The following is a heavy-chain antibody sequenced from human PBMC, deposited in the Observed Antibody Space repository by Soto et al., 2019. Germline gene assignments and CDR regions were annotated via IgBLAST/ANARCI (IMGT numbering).Heavy chain of an antibody. CDR2: VNPILSMS. D-gene: IGHD1-26*01. CDR1: GYTFSFYT. J-gene: IGHJ4*02. V-gene: IGHV1-69*02. Sequence: ASVKASCKASGYTFSFYTINWVRQAPGLGLEWMGRVNPILSMSNYAQKFQGRVTMTADKSTSTAYMELRSLRGEDTAVYHCARSEASGKYLDYWGQGALVTVSS. CDR3: ARSEASGKYLDY.